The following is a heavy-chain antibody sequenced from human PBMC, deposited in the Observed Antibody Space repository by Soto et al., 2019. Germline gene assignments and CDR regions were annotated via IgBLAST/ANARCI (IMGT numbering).Heavy chain of an antibody. J-gene: IGHJ4*02. V-gene: IGHV4-31*03. CDR1: GGSISSGGYY. CDR2: IYYSGST. D-gene: IGHD5-12*01. Sequence: SETLSLTCTVSGGSISSGGYYWSWIRQHPGKGLEWIGYIYYSGSTYYNPSLKSRVTISVDTSKNQFSLKLSSVTAADTAVYYCARVSKGGYEGFDYWGQGTLVTVSS. CDR3: ARVSKGGYEGFDY.